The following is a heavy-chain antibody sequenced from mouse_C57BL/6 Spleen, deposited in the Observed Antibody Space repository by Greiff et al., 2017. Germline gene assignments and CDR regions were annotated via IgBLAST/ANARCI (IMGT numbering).Heavy chain of an antibody. D-gene: IGHD3-2*02. CDR3: ATIDSSGYPPYAMDY. V-gene: IGHV1-42*01. Sequence: EVQLQQSGPELVKPGASVKISCKASGYSFTGYYMNWVKQSPEKSLEWIGEINPSTGGTTYNQKFKAKATLTVDKSSSTAYMQLKSLTSEDSAVYYCATIDSSGYPPYAMDYWGQGTSVTVSS. CDR2: INPSTGGT. J-gene: IGHJ4*01. CDR1: GYSFTGYY.